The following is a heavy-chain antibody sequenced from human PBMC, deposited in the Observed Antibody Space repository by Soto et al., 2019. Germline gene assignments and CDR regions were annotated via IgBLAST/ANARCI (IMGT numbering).Heavy chain of an antibody. CDR1: GGSISSYY. CDR2: FYTSGNT. Sequence: PSETLSLTCSVSGGSISSYYWSWIRQPAGKGLEWIGRFYTSGNTNYNPSLKSRVTMSVDTSKNQFSLKLSSVTAADTAVYYCARARVYDSSGYYSFDYWGQGTLVTVSS. J-gene: IGHJ4*02. V-gene: IGHV4-4*07. CDR3: ARARVYDSSGYYSFDY. D-gene: IGHD3-22*01.